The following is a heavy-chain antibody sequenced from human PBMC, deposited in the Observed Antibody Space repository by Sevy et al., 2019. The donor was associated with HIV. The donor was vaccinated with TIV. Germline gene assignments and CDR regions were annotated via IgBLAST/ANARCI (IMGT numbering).Heavy chain of an antibody. CDR3: AKESLDGYY. D-gene: IGHD2-21*01. CDR2: ISPNGGST. CDR1: GLSFNTYV. J-gene: IGHJ4*02. V-gene: IGHV3-23*01. Sequence: GGYLRLSCAASGLSFNTYVMSWVRQAPGKGLQWVSTISPNGGSTYYADSVKGRFTISRDISRNRVFLQVNSLRAEETAVYYCAKESLDGYYWGQGTLVTVSS.